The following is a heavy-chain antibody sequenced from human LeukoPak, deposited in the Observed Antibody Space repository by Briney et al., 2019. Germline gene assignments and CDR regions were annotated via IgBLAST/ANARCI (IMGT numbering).Heavy chain of an antibody. Sequence: GGSLRLXCAXSGXTFSDYYXSWIRQAPGKGLEWVSYISSSGSTIYYADSVKGRFTISRDNAKNSLYLQMNSLRAEDTAVYYCARTLTHRYGMDVWGQGATVTVSS. D-gene: IGHD1-14*01. CDR1: GXTFSDYY. CDR2: ISSSGSTI. V-gene: IGHV3-11*01. CDR3: ARTLTHRYGMDV. J-gene: IGHJ6*02.